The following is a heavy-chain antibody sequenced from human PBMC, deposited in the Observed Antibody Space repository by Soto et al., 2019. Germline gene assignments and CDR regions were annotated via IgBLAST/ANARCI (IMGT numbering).Heavy chain of an antibody. CDR1: GYTFTIYG. J-gene: IGHJ4*02. CDR2: ISAYNGNT. D-gene: IGHD5-12*01. Sequence: ASVKVSCKASGYTFTIYGISRVRQAPGQGLEWRGWISAYNGNTNYAQNLQGRVTMTTDTSTRTAHMELWSLRSDDTAVYCCARNSGYEIPFFDYWGQGTLVTVSS. V-gene: IGHV1-18*01. CDR3: ARNSGYEIPFFDY.